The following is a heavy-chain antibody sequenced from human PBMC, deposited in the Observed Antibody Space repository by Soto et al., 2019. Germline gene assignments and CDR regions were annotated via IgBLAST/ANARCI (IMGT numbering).Heavy chain of an antibody. V-gene: IGHV3-23*01. J-gene: IGHJ6*03. Sequence: EVQLLESGGGLVQPGGSLRLSCAASGFTFSSYAMSWVRQAPGKGLEWVSAISGSGGSTYYADSVKGRFTISRDNSKNTLYLQMNSLRAEDTAVYYCAKYGMITFGGVKDYYYIDVWGKGTTVTVSS. D-gene: IGHD3-16*01. CDR2: ISGSGGST. CDR1: GFTFSSYA. CDR3: AKYGMITFGGVKDYYYIDV.